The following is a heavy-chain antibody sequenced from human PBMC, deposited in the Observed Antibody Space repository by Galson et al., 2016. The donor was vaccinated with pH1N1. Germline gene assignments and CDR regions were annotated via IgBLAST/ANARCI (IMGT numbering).Heavy chain of an antibody. D-gene: IGHD6-25*01. V-gene: IGHV1-69*13. CDR2: IIPMFGTT. CDR3: ARRAEVYYYRMDV. Sequence: SVKVSCKASGGISSIHGISWVRQAPGEGLEWMGGIIPMFGTTDYAQKFQGRVTFTADDSTSTAYMELSSLRSEDTAVYYCARRAEVYYYRMDVWGQGTTVTVSS. J-gene: IGHJ6*02. CDR1: GGISSIHG.